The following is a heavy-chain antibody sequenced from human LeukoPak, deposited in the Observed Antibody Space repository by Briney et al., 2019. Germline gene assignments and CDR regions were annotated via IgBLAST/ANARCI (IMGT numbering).Heavy chain of an antibody. Sequence: SETLSLTCTVSGGSISSSSYYWGWIRQPPGKGLEWIGSIYYSGSTYYNPSLKSRVTISVDTSKNQFSLKLSSVTAADTAVYYCASLYSSSWSIDYWGQGTLVTGSS. CDR2: IYYSGST. CDR3: ASLYSSSWSIDY. J-gene: IGHJ4*02. V-gene: IGHV4-39*01. D-gene: IGHD6-13*01. CDR1: GGSISSSSYY.